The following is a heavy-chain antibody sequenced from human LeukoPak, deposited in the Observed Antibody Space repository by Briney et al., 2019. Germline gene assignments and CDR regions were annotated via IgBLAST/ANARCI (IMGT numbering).Heavy chain of an antibody. CDR2: ISFSGDNT. CDR3: ARDIELST. J-gene: IGHJ3*01. D-gene: IGHD5-12*01. V-gene: IGHV3-23*01. CDR1: GFTFRGSA. Sequence: PGGSLRLSCAASGFTFRGSAMGWVRQAPGKGLEWVSLISFSGDNTYYTDSVKGRFTISRDNSKDTLYLQMNSLRAEDTAIYYCARDIELSTWGLGTMVTVSS.